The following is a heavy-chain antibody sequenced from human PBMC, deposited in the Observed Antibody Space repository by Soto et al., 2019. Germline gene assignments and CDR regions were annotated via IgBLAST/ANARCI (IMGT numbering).Heavy chain of an antibody. CDR2: INGGGRDS. CDR3: VKEGTGTTSAVFDY. J-gene: IGHJ4*02. V-gene: IGHV3-23*01. D-gene: IGHD1-7*01. CDR1: GFTFGSYA. Sequence: GGSLRLSCAASGFTFGSYAMSWVRQAPGKGLEWVSAINGGGRDSYYADSVKGRFTISRDDSKNTLYLHVNSPRAEDTAVYFCVKEGTGTTSAVFDYWGQGTLVTVSS.